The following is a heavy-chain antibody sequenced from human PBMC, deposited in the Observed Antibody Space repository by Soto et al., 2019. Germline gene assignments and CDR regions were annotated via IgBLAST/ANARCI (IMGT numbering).Heavy chain of an antibody. CDR3: ARDREGAAEFYYYYYGMDV. CDR1: GFTFSDYY. D-gene: IGHD3-10*01. CDR2: ISSSSSYT. J-gene: IGHJ6*02. Sequence: QVQLVESGGGLVKPGGSLRLSCAASGFTFSDYYMSWIRQAPGKGLEWVSYISSSSSYTNYADSVKGRFTISRDNAKNSLYLQMNSLRAEDTAVYYCARDREGAAEFYYYYYGMDVWGQGTTVTVSS. V-gene: IGHV3-11*06.